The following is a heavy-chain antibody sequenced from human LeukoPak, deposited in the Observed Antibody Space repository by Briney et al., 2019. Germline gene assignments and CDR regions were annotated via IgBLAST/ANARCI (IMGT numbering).Heavy chain of an antibody. Sequence: PGGSLRLSCAASGFTFSSYAMSWVRQAPGRGLEWVSTIGAGAGSTYYADSVKGRCTISSDKSTNKLYLIMNSLRAEDTAVYYCAKGPMTTVPMDTYYFDYWGQGTLVTVSS. J-gene: IGHJ4*02. D-gene: IGHD4-17*01. CDR2: IGAGAGST. CDR3: AKGPMTTVPMDTYYFDY. V-gene: IGHV3-23*01. CDR1: GFTFSSYA.